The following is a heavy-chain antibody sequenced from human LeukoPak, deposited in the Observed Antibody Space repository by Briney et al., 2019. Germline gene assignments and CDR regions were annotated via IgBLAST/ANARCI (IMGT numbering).Heavy chain of an antibody. CDR1: GYSFTSYW. CDR2: IYPGDSDT. V-gene: IGHV5-51*01. D-gene: IGHD6-6*01. J-gene: IGHJ4*02. Sequence: GESLQISCKGSGYSFTSYWIGWVRQLPGKGVEWMGIIYPGDSDTRYSPSFQGQVTISADKSISTAYLQWSSLKASDTAMYYCARRGEQLVLGIDYWGQGTLVTVSS. CDR3: ARRGEQLVLGIDY.